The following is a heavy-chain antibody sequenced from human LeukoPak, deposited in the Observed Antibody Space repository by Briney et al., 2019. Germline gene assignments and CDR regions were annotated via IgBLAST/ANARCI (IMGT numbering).Heavy chain of an antibody. CDR2: INSDGSYR. J-gene: IGHJ4*02. V-gene: IGHV3-74*01. D-gene: IGHD3-10*01. Sequence: GGSLRLSCAASGFTFSAYWMHWVRQAPGKGLVWVSRINSDGSYRGYADSVKGGFTISRDNAKNTFYLQMNSLRAEDTAVYYCARVWNYYGSGSYLGYWGQGTLVTVSS. CDR3: ARVWNYYGSGSYLGY. CDR1: GFTFSAYW.